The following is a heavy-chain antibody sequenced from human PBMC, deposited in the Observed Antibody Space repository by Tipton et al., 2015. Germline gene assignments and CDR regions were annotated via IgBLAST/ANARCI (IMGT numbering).Heavy chain of an antibody. V-gene: IGHV5-51*01. CDR2: IYPDDSDS. Sequence: PLAQSGAEVKKSGESLKISCKASGYSFNNYWIGWVRQMPGKGLEWMGIIYPDDSDSTYSPSFRVLVTFSVDNPITTAYLQWSSLRASDTAMYYGARRGSSGYFLIDYGGRGALVTVSS. J-gene: IGHJ4*02. CDR1: GYSFNNYW. CDR3: ARRGSSGYFLIDY. D-gene: IGHD3-22*01.